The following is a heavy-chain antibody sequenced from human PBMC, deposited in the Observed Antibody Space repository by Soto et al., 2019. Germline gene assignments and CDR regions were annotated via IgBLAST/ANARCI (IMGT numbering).Heavy chain of an antibody. CDR2: IKQDGSEK. D-gene: IGHD6-19*01. CDR3: ARDVKFPEAGLYYFDY. CDR1: GFTFSSYW. Sequence: GGSLRLSCAASGFTFSSYWMSWVRQAPGKGLEWVANIKQDGSEKYYVDSVKGRFTISRDNAKNSLYLQMNSLRAEDTAVYYCARDVKFPEAGLYYFDYWGQGTLVTVSS. V-gene: IGHV3-7*05. J-gene: IGHJ4*02.